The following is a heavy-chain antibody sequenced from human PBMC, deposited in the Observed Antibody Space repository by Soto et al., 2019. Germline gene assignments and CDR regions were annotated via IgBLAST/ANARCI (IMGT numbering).Heavy chain of an antibody. V-gene: IGHV3-7*03. Sequence: EVQVVESGGGLVQPGGSLRLSCTGSGFTFSTYWMMWVRQAPGEGLEWVGNIKQDGSEQYYVVSGRGRFTISRDNAKNSLYLQMNSRRAEDPAVYYCVRDGWAKGSGDYWGQGTLVTVSS. CDR3: VRDGWAKGSGDY. CDR1: GFTFSTYW. D-gene: IGHD2-15*01. J-gene: IGHJ4*02. CDR2: IKQDGSEQ.